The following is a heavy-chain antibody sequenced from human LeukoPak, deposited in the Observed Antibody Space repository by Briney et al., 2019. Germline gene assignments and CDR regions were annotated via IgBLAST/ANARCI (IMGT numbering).Heavy chain of an antibody. CDR1: GYTFTSYY. CDR3: ARNRPNCSGGSCLLDYWFDP. V-gene: IGHV1-46*01. CDR2: INPSGGST. D-gene: IGHD2-15*01. J-gene: IGHJ5*02. Sequence: ASVKVSCRASGYTFTSYYMHWVRQAPGQGLEWMGIINPSGGSTSYAQKFQGRVTMTRDTSTSTVYMELSSLRSEDTAVYYCARNRPNCSGGSCLLDYWFDPWGQGTLVTVSS.